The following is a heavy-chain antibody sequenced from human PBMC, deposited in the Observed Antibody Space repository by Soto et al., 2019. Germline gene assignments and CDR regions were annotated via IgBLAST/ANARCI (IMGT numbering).Heavy chain of an antibody. CDR2: MNPNSANT. Sequence: VQLVQSGAQVKKPGASVKVSCKASGYTFTNNDISWVRQATGQGLEWMGWMNPNSANTGYAQKFQGRVSMTRNTSISTAYMELSSLRSDDTAIYYCARMATSGTLNWFDPWGQGTLVIVSS. V-gene: IGHV1-8*01. CDR3: ARMATSGTLNWFDP. CDR1: GYTFTNND. J-gene: IGHJ5*02.